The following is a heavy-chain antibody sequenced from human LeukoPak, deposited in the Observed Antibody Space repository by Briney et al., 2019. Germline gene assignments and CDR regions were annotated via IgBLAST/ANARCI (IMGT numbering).Heavy chain of an antibody. V-gene: IGHV4-61*02. CDR1: GDSISRGRYY. Sequence: SETLSLTCTVSGDSISRGRYYWSWVRQPAGKELEWIGRIYASGKTDYNPYTPSLKSRVAMSLDTSKNQFSLKLSSVTAADTAVYYCARGTYSGYDPRAYYFDYWGQGTLVTVSS. J-gene: IGHJ4*02. CDR2: IYASGKT. CDR3: ARGTYSGYDPRAYYFDY. D-gene: IGHD5-12*01.